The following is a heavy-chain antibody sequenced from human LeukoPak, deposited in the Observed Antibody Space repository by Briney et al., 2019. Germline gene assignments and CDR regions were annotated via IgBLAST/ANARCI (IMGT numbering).Heavy chain of an antibody. Sequence: GESLKISCKGSGYSFTSYWIGWVRQMPGKGLEWMGIIYPGDSDTRYSPSFQGQVTISADKSISTAYLQWSSLKASDTAMYYCARRNDFWSGYSEVYWFDPWGQGTLVTVSS. J-gene: IGHJ5*02. CDR1: GYSFTSYW. D-gene: IGHD3-3*01. CDR2: IYPGDSDT. V-gene: IGHV5-51*01. CDR3: ARRNDFWSGYSEVYWFDP.